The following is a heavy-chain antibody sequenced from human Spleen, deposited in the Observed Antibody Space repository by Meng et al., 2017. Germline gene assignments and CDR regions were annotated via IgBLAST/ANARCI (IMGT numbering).Heavy chain of an antibody. CDR2: LSATGGRT. J-gene: IGHJ4*02. D-gene: IGHD6-19*01. CDR1: GFTVHIYT. V-gene: IGHV3-23*01. CDR3: AKGQVGTAWYRASSYFDS. Sequence: GESLKISCAASGFTVHIYTMNWVRQAPGKGLEWVSTLSATGGRTYYADSVKGRFTISRDNSNSTLYLQMSGLRAEDTAVYYCAKGQVGTAWYRASSYFDSWGQGTLVTVSS.